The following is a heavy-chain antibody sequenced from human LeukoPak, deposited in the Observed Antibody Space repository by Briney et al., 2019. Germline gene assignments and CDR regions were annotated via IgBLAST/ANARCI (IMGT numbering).Heavy chain of an antibody. D-gene: IGHD3-22*01. CDR1: GGTFSTYA. CDR2: IIPIFGTA. Sequence: SVKVSCKASGGTFSTYAISWVRQAPGQGLEWMGGIIPIFGTANYAQKFQGRVTITADESTSTAYMELSSLRSEDTAVYYCARGRGLLTMTEPFDYWGQGTLVTVSS. V-gene: IGHV1-69*01. J-gene: IGHJ4*02. CDR3: ARGRGLLTMTEPFDY.